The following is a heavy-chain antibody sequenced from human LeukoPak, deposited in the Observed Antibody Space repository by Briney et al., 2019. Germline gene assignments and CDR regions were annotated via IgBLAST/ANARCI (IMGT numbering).Heavy chain of an antibody. CDR3: ARDRPNWNDAADY. D-gene: IGHD1-1*01. V-gene: IGHV3-20*04. J-gene: IGHJ4*02. CDR1: GFIFDDYG. Sequence: GGSLRLSCAVSGFIFDDYGMSWVRQAPGKGLEWVSGINWNGGSTGYADSVKGGFTISRDNAKNSLYLQMNSLRAEDTALYYCARDRPNWNDAADYWGQGTLVTVSS. CDR2: INWNGGST.